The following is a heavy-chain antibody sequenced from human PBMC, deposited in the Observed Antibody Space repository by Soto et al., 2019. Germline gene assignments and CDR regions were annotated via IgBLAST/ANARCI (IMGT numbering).Heavy chain of an antibody. Sequence: QVQLQESGPGLVKPSETLSLTCTVSGGSIRTYYWSWIRQPPGKGLEWIGYIYYSGSSNCNPSLKSRVTISVDTSKNQFSLKLTSVTAADTAVYYCASVSGFTDYWGQGTLVTVSS. CDR3: ASVSGFTDY. V-gene: IGHV4-59*01. J-gene: IGHJ4*02. D-gene: IGHD5-12*01. CDR1: GGSIRTYY. CDR2: IYYSGSS.